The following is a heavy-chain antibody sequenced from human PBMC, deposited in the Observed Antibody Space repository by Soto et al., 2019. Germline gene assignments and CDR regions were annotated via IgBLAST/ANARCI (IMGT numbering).Heavy chain of an antibody. J-gene: IGHJ6*02. D-gene: IGHD3-22*01. CDR3: ARDSDYYDSSGYYYHYYGMDV. CDR1: GGSISSGDYY. CDR2: IYYSGST. Sequence: QVQLQESGPGLVKPSQTLSLTCTVSGGSISSGDYYWSWIRQPPGKGLEWIGYIYYSGSTYYNPSLKSRVTISVDTSKNQFSLKLSSVTAADTAVYYCARDSDYYDSSGYYYHYYGMDVWGQGTTVTVSS. V-gene: IGHV4-30-4*01.